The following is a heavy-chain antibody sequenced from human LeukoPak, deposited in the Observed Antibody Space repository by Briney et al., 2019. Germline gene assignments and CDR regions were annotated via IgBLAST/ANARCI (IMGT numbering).Heavy chain of an antibody. CDR1: GFTFSRYW. Sequence: GGSLRLSCAASGFTFSRYWMHWVRQAPGTGLVWVSRINNDGSDTAYADSVKGRFTISRDKAKNTVYLQMKRLRAEDTAVYNCARGRWAGVTGGELWGQGTMVTVSS. D-gene: IGHD2-8*02. CDR2: INNDGSDT. J-gene: IGHJ3*01. V-gene: IGHV3-74*01. CDR3: ARGRWAGVTGGEL.